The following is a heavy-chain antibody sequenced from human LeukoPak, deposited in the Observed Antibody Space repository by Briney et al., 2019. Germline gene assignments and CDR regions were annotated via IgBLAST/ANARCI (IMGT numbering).Heavy chain of an antibody. J-gene: IGHJ4*02. D-gene: IGHD6-19*01. V-gene: IGHV3-23*01. CDR1: GFTVSSNY. CDR2: ISGSGGST. Sequence: GGSLRLSCAASGFTVSSNYMSWVRQAPGKGLEWVSAISGSGGSTYYADSVKGRFTISRDNSKNTLYLQMNSLRAEDTAVYYCAKFRYSSGWYADYWGQGTLVTVSS. CDR3: AKFRYSSGWYADY.